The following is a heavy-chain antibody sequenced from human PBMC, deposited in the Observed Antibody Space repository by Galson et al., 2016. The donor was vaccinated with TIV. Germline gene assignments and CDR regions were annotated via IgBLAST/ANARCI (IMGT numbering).Heavy chain of an antibody. D-gene: IGHD6-19*01. CDR3: ATRVTVADDC. Sequence: ETLSLTCAVYGGSFSGYYWSWIRQPPGKGLEWIGEINRSGSTNYNPSRKSRVPISVDTSKNLFSLKLTSVTAADTAVYYCATRVTVADDCWGQGTLVTVSS. CDR2: INRSGST. CDR1: GGSFSGYY. J-gene: IGHJ4*02. V-gene: IGHV4-34*01.